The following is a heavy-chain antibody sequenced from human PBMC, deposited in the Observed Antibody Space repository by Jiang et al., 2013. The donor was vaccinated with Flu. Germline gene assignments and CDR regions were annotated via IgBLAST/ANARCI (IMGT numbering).Heavy chain of an antibody. V-gene: IGHV3-23*01. CDR2: ISEGTFTT. CDR3: TKDHSVGLEWLLWSGGFDV. Sequence: VQLLESGGGFVQPGGSLRISCAASGFTFNNYAMSWVRQAPGKGLEWVSGISEGTFTTYYANSVKGRFTISRDESKDTLYLQMNSLRVEDTAIYYCTKDHSVGLEWLLWSGGFDVWGQGTTVTVSS. J-gene: IGHJ6*02. CDR1: GFTFNNYA. D-gene: IGHD3-3*01.